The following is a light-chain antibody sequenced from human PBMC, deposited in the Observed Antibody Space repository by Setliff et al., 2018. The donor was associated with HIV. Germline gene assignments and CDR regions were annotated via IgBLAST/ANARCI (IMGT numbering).Light chain of an antibody. CDR3: SSYTSDSTYV. V-gene: IGLV2-14*01. CDR1: SSDIGSYNY. Sequence: QSALTQPASVSGSPGQSITISCSGTSSDIGSYNYVSWYQRYPGKAPKLSLYDVCRRPSGGFSRFSGSTSGDTASLTISGLQAEDEADYYCSSYTSDSTYVFGTGTKVTVL. J-gene: IGLJ1*01. CDR2: DVC.